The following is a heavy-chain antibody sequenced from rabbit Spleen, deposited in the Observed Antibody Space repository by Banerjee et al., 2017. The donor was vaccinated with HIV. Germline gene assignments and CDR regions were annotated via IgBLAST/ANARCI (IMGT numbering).Heavy chain of an antibody. V-gene: IGHV1S40*01. J-gene: IGHJ4*01. Sequence: QSLEESGGGLVKPGGTLTLTCTVSGFSFSSSDYMCWVRQAPGKGLEWIACIYTGSSGSTYYASWAKGRFTISKTSSTTVTLQMTSLTAADTATYFCARDLAGVIGWNFSLWGPGTLVTVS. CDR3: ARDLAGVIGWNFSL. CDR2: IYTGSSGST. CDR1: GFSFSSSDY. D-gene: IGHD4-1*01.